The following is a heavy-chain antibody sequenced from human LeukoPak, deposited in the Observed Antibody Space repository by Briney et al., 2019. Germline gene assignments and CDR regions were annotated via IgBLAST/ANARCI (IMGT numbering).Heavy chain of an antibody. CDR3: AREGSISGDVGAFDI. CDR1: GDTLTRYF. D-gene: IGHD2-21*01. Sequence: ASVKVSCKASGDTLTRYFIHWVRQAPGQGLEWMALLKPSDGTTTYAQRFQDRVTMTRDMSTTTVYVELSSLRSEDTAVYYCAREGSISGDVGAFDIWGQGTMVTVSS. CDR2: LKPSDGTT. J-gene: IGHJ3*02. V-gene: IGHV1-46*01.